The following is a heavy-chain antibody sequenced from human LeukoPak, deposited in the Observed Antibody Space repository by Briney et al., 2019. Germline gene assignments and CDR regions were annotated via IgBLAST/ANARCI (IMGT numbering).Heavy chain of an antibody. D-gene: IGHD5-12*01. Sequence: GGALRLSCATTGFAFTSSLMSSIRQAPGKGLEWLGKMKQDGTEKHCVDSVKGRLTISRDNTKNSLYLQMDSLRAEDRAVYYCAGIRTLVAGADYWGQGALVTVSS. CDR3: AGIRTLVAGADY. CDR2: MKQDGTEK. V-gene: IGHV3-7*01. J-gene: IGHJ4*02. CDR1: GFAFTSSL.